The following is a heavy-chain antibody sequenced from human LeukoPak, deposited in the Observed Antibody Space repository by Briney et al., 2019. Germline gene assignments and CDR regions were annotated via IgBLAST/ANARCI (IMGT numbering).Heavy chain of an antibody. Sequence: PGGSLRLSCVASGFTFNNYGIHWLRQAPGKGLEWVAFIRFDGGKKFYSDSVKGRFTISRDNSKNTLYLQMNSLRAEDSAVYFCAKDRPPQYDSGTYSDYWGQGTLVTVSS. CDR1: GFTFNNYG. CDR3: AKDRPPQYDSGTYSDY. D-gene: IGHD3-10*01. CDR2: IRFDGGKK. V-gene: IGHV3-30*02. J-gene: IGHJ4*02.